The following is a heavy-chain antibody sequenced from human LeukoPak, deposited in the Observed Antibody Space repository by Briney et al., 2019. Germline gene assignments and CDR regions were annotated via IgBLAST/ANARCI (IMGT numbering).Heavy chain of an antibody. CDR3: AKGAGSNWYYFDY. D-gene: IGHD6-13*01. CDR2: ISWNSGSI. J-gene: IGHJ4*02. V-gene: IGHV3-9*01. Sequence: GGSLRLSCAASGFTFDDYAMHWVRHAPGKGLEWVAGISWNSGSIGYADSVQGRFTISRDTARDSLYLQMNILRAEDTAFHYCAKGAGSNWYYFDYWGQGTLVTVSS. CDR1: GFTFDDYA.